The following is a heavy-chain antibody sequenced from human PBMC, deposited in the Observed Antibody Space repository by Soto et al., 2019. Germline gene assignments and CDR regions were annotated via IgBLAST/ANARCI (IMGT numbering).Heavy chain of an antibody. J-gene: IGHJ4*02. CDR2: IIPIFGTA. D-gene: IGHD1-26*01. CDR1: GGTFSSYS. Sequence: QVQLVQSGAEVKKPGSSVKVSCKASGGTFSSYSINWVRQAPGQGLEWMGEIIPIFGTANYAQKSQGRVTISADESTSTDYMELSSLRSDDTAVYYCARDGGRHSGGLDYWGQGTLVTVSS. V-gene: IGHV1-69*01. CDR3: ARDGGRHSGGLDY.